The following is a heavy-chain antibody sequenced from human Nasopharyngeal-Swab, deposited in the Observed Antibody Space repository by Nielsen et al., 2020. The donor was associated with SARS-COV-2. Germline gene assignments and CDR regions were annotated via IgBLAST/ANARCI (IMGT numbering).Heavy chain of an antibody. CDR2: ISYDGSNK. CDR3: ASTPLDSSGYYYAFHY. CDR1: GFTFSRYT. D-gene: IGHD3-22*01. V-gene: IGHV3-30-3*01. J-gene: IGHJ4*02. Sequence: GGSLRLFCAASGFTFSRYTMHWVRQAPGKGLEWVAVISYDGSNKYYADSVKGRFTISRDISKNTLYLQMNSLRAEDTAVFYCASTPLDSSGYYYAFHYWGRGTLVTVSS.